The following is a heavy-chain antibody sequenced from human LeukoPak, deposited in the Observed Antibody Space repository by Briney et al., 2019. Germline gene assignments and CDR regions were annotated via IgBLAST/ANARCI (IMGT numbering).Heavy chain of an antibody. Sequence: TGGSLRLSCAASGFTFSSHWMTWVRQAPGKGLEWVANINQDGSERYYVDSVMGRFTISRDNAKNSLYLQMNSLRAEDTAVYYCARDSEYSSSFAFDIWGQGTMVTVSS. V-gene: IGHV3-7*01. J-gene: IGHJ3*02. CDR3: ARDSEYSSSFAFDI. CDR2: INQDGSER. D-gene: IGHD6-13*01. CDR1: GFTFSSHW.